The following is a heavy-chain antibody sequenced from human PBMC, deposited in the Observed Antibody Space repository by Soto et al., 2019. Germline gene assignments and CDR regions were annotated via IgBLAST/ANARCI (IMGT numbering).Heavy chain of an antibody. J-gene: IGHJ3*02. CDR3: ARDLGPPGAFDI. CDR1: GFTFSSYS. CDR2: ISSSSSYI. V-gene: IGHV3-21*01. Sequence: GGSLRLSCAASGFTFSSYSMNWVRQAPGKGLEWVSSISSSSSYIYYAESVKGRFTISRDNAKNSLYLQMNSLRAEDTAVYYCARDLGPPGAFDIWGQGTMVTVSS. D-gene: IGHD3-10*01.